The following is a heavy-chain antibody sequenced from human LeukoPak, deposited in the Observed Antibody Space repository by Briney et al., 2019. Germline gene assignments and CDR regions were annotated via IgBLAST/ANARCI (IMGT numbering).Heavy chain of an antibody. D-gene: IGHD6-13*01. Sequence: SETLSLTCTVSGGSISSYYWSWIRQPPGKGLEWIGYIYYSGSTNYNPSLKSRVTISVDTSKNQFSLKLSSVTAAGTAVYYCARHGSQYSSSWYPARWFDPWGQGTLVTVSS. CDR3: ARHGSQYSSSWYPARWFDP. CDR2: IYYSGST. CDR1: GGSISSYY. V-gene: IGHV4-59*08. J-gene: IGHJ5*02.